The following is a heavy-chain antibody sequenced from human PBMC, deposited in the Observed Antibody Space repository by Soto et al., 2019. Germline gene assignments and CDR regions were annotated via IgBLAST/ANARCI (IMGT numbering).Heavy chain of an antibody. CDR3: ARLVDSWGEPHYFDS. Sequence: GASLKISCKGSGYSFTSNWIGWVRQMPGKGLEWMGIIYPGDSETRYGPSFQGRVTISADRSLNTVYLQWTSLKVSDTAMYYCARLVDSWGEPHYFDSWGQGTMVTVSS. CDR1: GYSFTSNW. D-gene: IGHD3-16*01. CDR2: IYPGDSET. V-gene: IGHV5-51*01. J-gene: IGHJ4*02.